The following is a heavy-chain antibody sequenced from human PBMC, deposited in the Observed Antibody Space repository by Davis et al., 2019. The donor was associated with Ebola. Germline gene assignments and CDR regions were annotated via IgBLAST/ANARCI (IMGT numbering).Heavy chain of an antibody. V-gene: IGHV4-34*01. J-gene: IGHJ6*02. D-gene: IGHD1-26*01. CDR3: ARGFPVVGAHFPGGMDV. CDR1: GFTFSSYD. Sequence: MPGGSLRLSCAASGFTFSSYDMNWVRQPPGKGLEWIGEINHSGSTNYNPSLKSRVTISVDTSKNQFSLKLSSVTAADTAVYYCARGFPVVGAHFPGGMDVWGQGTTVTVSS. CDR2: INHSGST.